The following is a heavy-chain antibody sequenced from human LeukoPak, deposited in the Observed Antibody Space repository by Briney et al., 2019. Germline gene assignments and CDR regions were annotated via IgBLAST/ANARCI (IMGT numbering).Heavy chain of an antibody. D-gene: IGHD3-3*01. J-gene: IGHJ5*02. CDR2: IYTSGRT. CDR1: GRSISSGSYY. CDR3: ASEQSYYDFCSGYYTYWFDP. V-gene: IGHV4-61*02. Sequence: SETLSLTCTGSGRSISSGSYYWSWLRQPAGTGLEWIGRIYTSGRTNYNPSLKSRVTKSVDTSKNQFSLKLSSVTAADTAVYYCASEQSYYDFCSGYYTYWFDPWGQGTLVTVSS.